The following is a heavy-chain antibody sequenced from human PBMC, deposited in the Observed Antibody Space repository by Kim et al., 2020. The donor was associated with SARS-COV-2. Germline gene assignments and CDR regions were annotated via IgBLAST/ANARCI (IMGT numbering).Heavy chain of an antibody. CDR1: GGSISSYY. V-gene: IGHV4-59*01. D-gene: IGHD6-13*01. CDR3: ARGGLAAAGSDNWFDP. Sequence: SETLSLTCTVSGGSISSYYWSWIRQPPGKGLEWIGYIYYSGSTNYNPSLKSRVTISVDTSKNQFSLKLSSVTAADTAVYYCARGGLAAAGSDNWFDPWGQGTLVTVSS. CDR2: IYYSGST. J-gene: IGHJ5*02.